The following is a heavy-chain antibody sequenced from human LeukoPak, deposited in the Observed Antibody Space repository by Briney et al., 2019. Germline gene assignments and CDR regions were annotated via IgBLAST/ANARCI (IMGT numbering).Heavy chain of an antibody. V-gene: IGHV3-23*01. CDR2: ISGSGGST. CDR3: AKELSETRIQLWARLFDY. D-gene: IGHD5-18*01. J-gene: IGHJ4*02. CDR1: GFTFSSYA. Sequence: GGSLRLTCAASGFTFSSYAMSWVRQAPGKGLEWVSAISGSGGSTYYADSVKGRFTISRDNSKNTLYLQMNSLRAEDTAVYYCAKELSETRIQLWARLFDYWGQGTLVTVSS.